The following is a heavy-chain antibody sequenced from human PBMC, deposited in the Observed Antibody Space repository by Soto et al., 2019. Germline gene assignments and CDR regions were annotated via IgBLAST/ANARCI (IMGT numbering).Heavy chain of an antibody. V-gene: IGHV3-73*01. CDR1: LDTFYGST. D-gene: IGHD3-22*01. Sequence: EALQFSCVGSLDTFYGSTMPWCRLTSGKGLEWIGLISIKPHTYATVYDVSVTGTSTISRDDSNNTAYLQMNSLKNEYTAVYYWVRANENSNDYFDYLVRGSVVTV. J-gene: IGHJ4*02. CDR3: VRANENSNDYFDY. CDR2: ISIKPHTYAT.